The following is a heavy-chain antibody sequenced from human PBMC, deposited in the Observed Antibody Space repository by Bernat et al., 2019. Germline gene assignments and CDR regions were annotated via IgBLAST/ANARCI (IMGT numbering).Heavy chain of an antibody. D-gene: IGHD3-22*01. CDR3: ARDYYDSSGYEEGSMPFDY. J-gene: IGHJ4*02. CDR2: IIPILGIA. CDR1: GGTFSSYT. Sequence: QVQLVQSGAEVKKPGSSVKVSCKASGGTFSSYTISWVRQAPGQGLEWMGRIIPILGIANYAQKFQGRVTITADKSTSTGYMELSSLRSENTAVYYCARDYYDSSGYEEGSMPFDYWGQGTLVTVSS. V-gene: IGHV1-69*02.